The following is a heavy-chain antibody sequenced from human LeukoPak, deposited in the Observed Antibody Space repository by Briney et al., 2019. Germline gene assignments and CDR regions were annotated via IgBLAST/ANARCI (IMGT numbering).Heavy chain of an antibody. CDR3: ARGGQNFDFWRFDY. V-gene: IGHV3-23*01. Sequence: GGSLRLSCAGSGFTFNDYAMSWVRQAPGKGLEWVSSISGIGGSTYYADYVKGRSTISRDNSKNVVYFEMHSLRGEDTAVYFCARGGQNFDFWRFDYWGQGTLVVVSS. D-gene: IGHD3-3*01. CDR1: GFTFNDYA. J-gene: IGHJ4*02. CDR2: ISGIGGST.